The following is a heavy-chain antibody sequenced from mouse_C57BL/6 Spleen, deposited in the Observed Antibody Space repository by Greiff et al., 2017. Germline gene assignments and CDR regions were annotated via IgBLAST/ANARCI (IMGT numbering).Heavy chain of an antibody. J-gene: IGHJ4*01. V-gene: IGHV5-9-1*02. CDR2: ISSGGGYN. CDR3: SRDYAMDY. Sequence: EVKLVESGEGLVKPGGSLKLSCAASGFTFSSYGMSWVRQTPEKRLEWVAYISSGGGYNYYAYTVKGRFTISRDNDRNTLYRQMRSLKSEDTAIYYCSRDYAMDYWGQGTSVTVSS. CDR1: GFTFSSYG.